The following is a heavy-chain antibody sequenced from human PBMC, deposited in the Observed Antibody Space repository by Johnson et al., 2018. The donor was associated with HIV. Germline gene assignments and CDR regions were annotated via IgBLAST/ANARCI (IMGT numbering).Heavy chain of an antibody. D-gene: IGHD1-26*01. CDR2: ISYDGSNK. Sequence: QVLLVESGGGVVQPGRSLRLSCAASGFTFSSYAMHWVRQAPGTGLEWVAVISYDGSNKYYADSGKGRFTISRAHSKNTLYLQMNSLRAEDTAVYYCAKDNRWSSGVGAGGGGDAFDIWGQGTMVTVSS. CDR3: AKDNRWSSGVGAGGGGDAFDI. CDR1: GFTFSSYA. J-gene: IGHJ3*02. V-gene: IGHV3-30*04.